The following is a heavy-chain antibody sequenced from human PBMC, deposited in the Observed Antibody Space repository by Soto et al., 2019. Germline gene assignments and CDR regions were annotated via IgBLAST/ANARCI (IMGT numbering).Heavy chain of an antibody. CDR2: MNPNSGNT. V-gene: IGHV1-8*01. Sequence: QVQLVQSGAEVKKPGASVKVSCKASGYTFTSYDINWVRQATGQGLEWMGWMNPNSGNTGYAQKFQGRVTMTRNTSISTAYMELSSLRSEDTAVYYCARGSRAKALGGYYCMEVWGKGTTVTVSS. D-gene: IGHD3-16*01. J-gene: IGHJ6*03. CDR1: GYTFTSYD. CDR3: ARGSRAKALGGYYCMEV.